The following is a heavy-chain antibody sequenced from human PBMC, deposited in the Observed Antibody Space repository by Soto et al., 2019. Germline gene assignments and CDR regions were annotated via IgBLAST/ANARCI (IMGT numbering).Heavy chain of an antibody. D-gene: IGHD3-22*01. Sequence: SETPSLTCTVSGGSISSGGYYWSWIRQHPGKGLEWIGYIFYSGNTYYTPSLKSRVTISVDTSKNQFSLKLSSVTAADTAVYYCARATYYYDSSGYSDRVLDYWGQGTLVTVSS. CDR3: ARATYYYDSSGYSDRVLDY. J-gene: IGHJ4*02. CDR2: IFYSGNT. V-gene: IGHV4-31*03. CDR1: GGSISSGGYY.